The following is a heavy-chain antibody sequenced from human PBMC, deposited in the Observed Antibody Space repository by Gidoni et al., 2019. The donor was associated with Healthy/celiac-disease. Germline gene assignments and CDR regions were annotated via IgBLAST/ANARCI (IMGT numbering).Heavy chain of an antibody. CDR3: AKDLIAAAGTMDV. Sequence: QVQLVESGGGVVQPGRSLRLSFAASGSTFSSYGMHWVRQAPGKGLGWVAVISYDGSNKYYADSVKGRFTLSRDNSKNTLYLQMNSLRAEDTAVYYCAKDLIAAAGTMDVWGKGTTVTVSS. D-gene: IGHD6-13*01. V-gene: IGHV3-30*18. CDR1: GSTFSSYG. J-gene: IGHJ6*03. CDR2: ISYDGSNK.